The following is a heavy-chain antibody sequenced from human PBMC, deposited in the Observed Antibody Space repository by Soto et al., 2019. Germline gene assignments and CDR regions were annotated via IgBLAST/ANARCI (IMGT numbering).Heavy chain of an antibody. V-gene: IGHV4-59*01. CDR2: IYYSGST. D-gene: IGHD6-13*01. CDR3: ARHRLHSCSWTSPPGYYFDY. J-gene: IGHJ4*02. Sequence: PSETLSLTCTVSGGSISSYYWSWIRQPPGKGLEWIGYIYYSGSTNYNPSLKSRVTISVDTSKNQFSLKLSSVTAADTAVYYCARHRLHSCSWTSPPGYYFDYWGQGTLVTVSS. CDR1: GGSISSYY.